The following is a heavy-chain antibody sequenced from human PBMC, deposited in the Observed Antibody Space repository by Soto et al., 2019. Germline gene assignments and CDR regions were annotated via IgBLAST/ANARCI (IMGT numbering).Heavy chain of an antibody. D-gene: IGHD2-15*01. V-gene: IGHV3-48*01. CDR2: ITSSSSTI. J-gene: IGHJ4*02. CDR3: ARDPYCSGGSCYSRTFDY. CDR1: GFTFSSYS. Sequence: EVQLVESGGGLVQPGGSLRLSCEASGFTFSSYSMNWVRQAPGKGLEWVSYITSSSSTIYYAGSVKGRFTSSRDNAKNSLYLQMNSLRAEDTAVYYCARDPYCSGGSCYSRTFDYWGQGTLVTVSS.